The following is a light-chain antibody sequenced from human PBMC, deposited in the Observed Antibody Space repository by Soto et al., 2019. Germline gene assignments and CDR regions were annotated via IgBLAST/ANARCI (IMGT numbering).Light chain of an antibody. CDR1: QGISTH. Sequence: DIQMTRSPSSLSASVGDSVTITCRASQGISTHLNWYQQKPGKAPRLLIYAASSLQSGVPSRFSGSGSGAEFTLTISTLQPEDFATYYCQQSYTTPRLTFGQGTRLEI. J-gene: IGKJ5*01. CDR3: QQSYTTPRLT. CDR2: AAS. V-gene: IGKV1-39*01.